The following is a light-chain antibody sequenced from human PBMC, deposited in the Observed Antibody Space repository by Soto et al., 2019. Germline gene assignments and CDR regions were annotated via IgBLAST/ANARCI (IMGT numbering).Light chain of an antibody. CDR3: SSYSSGSAVYV. CDR2: EVS. CDR1: SSDIGGHQY. J-gene: IGLJ1*01. Sequence: QSVLNQPASGSGSPGQSITISCTGSSSDIGGHQYVSWYQQHPGAAPKLLIYEVSRRPSGVSSRFSGSKSGNTASLTISGLQAEDQVDYYCSSYSSGSAVYVFGTGTKVTVL. V-gene: IGLV2-14*03.